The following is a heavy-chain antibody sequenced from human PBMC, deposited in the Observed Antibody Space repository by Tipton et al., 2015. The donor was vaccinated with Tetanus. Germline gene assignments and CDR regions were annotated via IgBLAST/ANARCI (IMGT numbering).Heavy chain of an antibody. V-gene: IGHV1-2*02. D-gene: IGHD3-22*01. CDR1: GYTFTGYY. J-gene: IGHJ6*02. CDR2: IDPNSGGT. CDR3: ARDRGDYIYYGMDV. Sequence: QMQLVQSGAEMKKPGASVKVSCKVSGYTFTGYYIYWVRQAPGQGLEWMGWIDPNSGGTVYAQKFQGRVTMTRDTSISTAYMDLRSLRSDDTAVYYCARDRGDYIYYGMDVWGPGTTVTVS.